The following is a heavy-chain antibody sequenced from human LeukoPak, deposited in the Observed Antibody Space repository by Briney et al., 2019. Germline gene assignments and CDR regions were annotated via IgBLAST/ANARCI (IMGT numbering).Heavy chain of an antibody. CDR2: ISADGGST. J-gene: IGHJ4*02. V-gene: IGHV3-23*01. CDR1: GFTFSTYA. Sequence: PPGGSLRLPCAASGFTFSTYAMSWVRQAPGKGLERVSSISADGGSTYYADSVKGRFTISRDNSKNTLYVQMNSLRAEDSAVYYCAKGAAPGIVTAGTIFDYWGLGTLVTVSS. D-gene: IGHD6-13*01. CDR3: AKGAAPGIVTAGTIFDY.